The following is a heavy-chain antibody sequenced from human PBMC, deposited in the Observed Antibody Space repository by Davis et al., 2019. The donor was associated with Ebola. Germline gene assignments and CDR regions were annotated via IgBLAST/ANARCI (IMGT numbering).Heavy chain of an antibody. CDR2: ISYRSHT. D-gene: IGHD3-22*01. V-gene: IGHV4-39*07. CDR1: SGSISSSNYY. J-gene: IGHJ4*02. CDR3: ARATAYYDSSGYFYYFDY. Sequence: SETLSLTCTVSSGSISSSNYYWGWIRQPPGKGLEWIGSISYRSHTYYNPSLKSRVTMSVDPSKNQFSLRLTSVTAADTAVYYCARATAYYDSSGYFYYFDYWGQGTLVTVSS.